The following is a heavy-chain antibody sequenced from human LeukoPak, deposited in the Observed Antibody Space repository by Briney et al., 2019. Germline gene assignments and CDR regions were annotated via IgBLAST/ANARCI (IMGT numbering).Heavy chain of an antibody. V-gene: IGHV3-23*01. CDR3: AKSKSTGLYDSFAYLFDS. Sequence: GGSLPLSCAASGFTFSNNAMSWVRQAPGKGLEWVSAVSASAASTYYADSVKGRFTISRDNSNNTLYLQMNSLRVEETAVYYCAKSKSTGLYDSFAYLFDSWGQGTLVTVSS. J-gene: IGHJ4*02. CDR1: GFTFSNNA. D-gene: IGHD3-16*01. CDR2: VSASAAST.